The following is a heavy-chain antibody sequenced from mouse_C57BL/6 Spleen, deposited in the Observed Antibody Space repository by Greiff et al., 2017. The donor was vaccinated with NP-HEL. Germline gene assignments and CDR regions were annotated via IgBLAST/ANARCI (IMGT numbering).Heavy chain of an antibody. J-gene: IGHJ3*01. D-gene: IGHD2-3*01. CDR1: GFTFSSYT. CDR3: ARPPYDGYFLFAY. CDR2: ISGGGGNT. V-gene: IGHV5-9*01. Sequence: EVQVVESGGGLVKPGGSLKLSCAASGFTFSSYTMSWVRQTPEKRLEWVATISGGGGNTYYPDSVKGRFTISRDNAKNTLYLQMSSLRSEDTALYYCARPPYDGYFLFAYWGQGTLVTVSA.